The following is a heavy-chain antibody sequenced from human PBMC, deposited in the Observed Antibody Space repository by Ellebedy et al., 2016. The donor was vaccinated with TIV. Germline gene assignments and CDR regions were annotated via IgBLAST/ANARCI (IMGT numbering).Heavy chain of an antibody. CDR1: GFTLSTYG. J-gene: IGHJ6*02. CDR2: IRYDGGSK. D-gene: IGHD3-16*01. Sequence: PGGSLRLSCAASGFTLSTYGMHWVRQAPGKGLEWVAFIRYDGGSKHYADSVKGRFAISRDNAKNTLYLQMNSLRTEDTAVYYCANNLGAPYGLDVWGQGTTVTVSS. V-gene: IGHV3-30*02. CDR3: ANNLGAPYGLDV.